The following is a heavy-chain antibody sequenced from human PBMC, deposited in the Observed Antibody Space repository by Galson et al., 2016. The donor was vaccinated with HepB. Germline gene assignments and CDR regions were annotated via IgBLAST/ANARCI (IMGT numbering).Heavy chain of an antibody. CDR3: ARSSFGVSNP. CDR2: MSASNGNT. J-gene: IGHJ5*02. D-gene: IGHD3-3*01. CDR1: GYTFTGYY. Sequence: SVKVSCKASGYTFTGYYMHWVRQAPGQGLEWMGWMSASNGNTDYAQKFHGRVTMTTDTFTNTAYMELRSLRSDDTAMYYCARSSFGVSNPWGQGTLVTVSS. V-gene: IGHV1-18*04.